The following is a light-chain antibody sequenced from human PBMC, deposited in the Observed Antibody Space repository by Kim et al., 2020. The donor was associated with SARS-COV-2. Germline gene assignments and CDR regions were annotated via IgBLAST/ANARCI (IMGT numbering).Light chain of an antibody. V-gene: IGLV3-9*01. Sequence: SVSLGQTASITCWGNNLGSKYVHWYQQKPGQAPVLVIYRDSNRPSGIPERFSGSNSGNTATLTISRTQAGDEADYYCQVWDSSTAVFGGGTQLTVL. J-gene: IGLJ3*02. CDR3: QVWDSSTAV. CDR2: RDS. CDR1: NLGSKY.